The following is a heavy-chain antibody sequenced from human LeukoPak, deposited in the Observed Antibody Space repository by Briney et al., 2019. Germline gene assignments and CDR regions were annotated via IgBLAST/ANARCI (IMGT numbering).Heavy chain of an antibody. CDR2: ISYDGSNK. J-gene: IGHJ4*02. V-gene: IGHV3-30-3*01. Sequence: GGSLRLSCAASGFTFGSYAMHWVRQAPGKGLEWVAVISYDGSNKYYADSVKGRFTISRDNSKNTLYLQMNSLRAEDTAVYYCASPPYSYYYDSSGYYGGFDYWGQGTLVTVSS. CDR3: ASPPYSYYYDSSGYYGGFDY. D-gene: IGHD3-22*01. CDR1: GFTFGSYA.